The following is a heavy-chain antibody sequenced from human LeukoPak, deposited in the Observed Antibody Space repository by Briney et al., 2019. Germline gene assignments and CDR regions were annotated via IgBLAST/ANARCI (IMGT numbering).Heavy chain of an antibody. CDR1: GYTFTSYA. Sequence: GASVKVSCKASGYTFTSYAISWVRQAPGQGLEWMGGIIPIFGTANYAQKFQGRVTITADESTSTAYMELSSLRSEDTAVYYCARDTTTGTTSYYGMDVWGKGTTVTVSS. D-gene: IGHD1-1*01. CDR2: IIPIFGTA. CDR3: ARDTTTGTTSYYGMDV. V-gene: IGHV1-69*13. J-gene: IGHJ6*04.